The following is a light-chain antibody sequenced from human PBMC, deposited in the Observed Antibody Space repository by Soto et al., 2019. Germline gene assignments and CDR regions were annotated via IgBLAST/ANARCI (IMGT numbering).Light chain of an antibody. V-gene: IGLV1-51*01. CDR2: DNN. CDR3: GTWDSSLSAYV. CDR1: SSNIGNNY. Sequence: QSVLTQPPSVSAAPGQKVTISCSGSSSNIGNNYVSWYQQLPGTAPKLLIYDNNKRPSGIPDRFSGSKSGTSATLGITGRQTGDEADYYCGTWDSSLSAYVFGTGTKPTVL. J-gene: IGLJ1*01.